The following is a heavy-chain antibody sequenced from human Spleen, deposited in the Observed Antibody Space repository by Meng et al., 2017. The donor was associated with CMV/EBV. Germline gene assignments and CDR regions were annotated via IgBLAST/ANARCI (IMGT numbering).Heavy chain of an antibody. V-gene: IGHV1-69*05. CDR3: ASNEYGSSSGVGYYYYGMDV. CDR2: IIPIFGTA. CDR1: GGTFSSYA. Sequence: SVKVSCKASGGTFSSYAISWVRQAPGQGLEWMGGIIPIFGTANYAQKFQGRVTITTDESTSTAYMELSSLRSEDTAVYYCASNEYGSSSGVGYYYYGMDVWGQGTTVTVSS. J-gene: IGHJ6*02. D-gene: IGHD6-6*01.